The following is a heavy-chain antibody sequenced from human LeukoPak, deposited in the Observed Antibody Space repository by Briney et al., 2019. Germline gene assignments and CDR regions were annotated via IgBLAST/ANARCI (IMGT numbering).Heavy chain of an antibody. J-gene: IGHJ4*02. V-gene: IGHV3-30*02. CDR3: AKEREDLVVVAAAMRGYI. CDR2: TRFDRNFK. CDR1: GFTVSSYG. Sequence: GGSLRLSCAASGFTVSSYGMHWVRQAPGKGLEWVAFTRFDRNFKYYADSVKGRFTISRDNSKNTVFLQMNSLRPEDTAVYYCAKEREDLVVVAAAMRGYIWGQGTLVTVSS. D-gene: IGHD2-2*01.